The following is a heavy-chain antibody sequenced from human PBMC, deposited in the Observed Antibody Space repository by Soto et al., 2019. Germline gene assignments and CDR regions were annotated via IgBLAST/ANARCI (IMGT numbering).Heavy chain of an antibody. V-gene: IGHV1-3*01. Sequence: GASVKVSCKASGYTFPSYGNHWVRQAPGQRLEWMGWINAANGDTKYSPKFQGRVTITRDTSASTAYMELSSLRSEDTAVYYCVRRHVSATGIDWFDPWGQGTLVTVSS. CDR1: GYTFPSYG. D-gene: IGHD6-13*01. CDR2: INAANGDT. J-gene: IGHJ5*02. CDR3: VRRHVSATGIDWFDP.